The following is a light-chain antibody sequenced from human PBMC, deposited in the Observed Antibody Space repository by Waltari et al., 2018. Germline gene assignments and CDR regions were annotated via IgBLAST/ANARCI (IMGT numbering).Light chain of an antibody. J-gene: IGLJ3*02. V-gene: IGLV2-11*01. Sequence: QSALTQPRSVSGSPGQSVTISCTGTSSDVGGYNYVSWFQQHPGKAPKLMIHDVSKRPSGVPYRFSGSKSGTTASLTISGLQADDETDYYCCSYAGRYTWVFGGGTKLTVL. CDR2: DVS. CDR1: SSDVGGYNY. CDR3: CSYAGRYTWV.